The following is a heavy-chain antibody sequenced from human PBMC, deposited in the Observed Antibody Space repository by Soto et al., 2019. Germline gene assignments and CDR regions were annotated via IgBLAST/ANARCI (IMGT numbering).Heavy chain of an antibody. V-gene: IGHV3-30*18. CDR3: AKDRITMVRGVSNYYGMDV. D-gene: IGHD3-10*01. CDR2: ISYDGSNK. Sequence: GGSLRLSCAASGFTFSSYGMHWVRQAPGKGLEWVAVISYDGSNKYYADSVKGRFTISRDNSKNTLYLQMNSLRAEDTAVYYCAKDRITMVRGVSNYYGMDVWGQGTTVTVSS. J-gene: IGHJ6*02. CDR1: GFTFSSYG.